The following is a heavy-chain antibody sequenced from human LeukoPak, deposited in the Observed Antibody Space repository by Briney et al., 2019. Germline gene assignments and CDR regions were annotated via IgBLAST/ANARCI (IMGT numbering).Heavy chain of an antibody. CDR2: IYHSGST. V-gene: IGHV4-38-2*02. D-gene: IGHD4-17*01. CDR1: GYSISSGYY. J-gene: IGHJ4*02. Sequence: SETLSLTCTVSGYSISSGYYWGWIRQPPGKGLEWIGSIYHSGSTYYNPSLKSRVTISVDTPKNQFSLKLSSVTAADTAVYYCARLSTVTTSFDYWGQGTLVTVSS. CDR3: ARLSTVTTSFDY.